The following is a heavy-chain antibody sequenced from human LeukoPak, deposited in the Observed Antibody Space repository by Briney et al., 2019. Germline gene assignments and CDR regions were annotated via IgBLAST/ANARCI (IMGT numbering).Heavy chain of an antibody. V-gene: IGHV4-34*01. CDR1: GGSFSGYY. CDR3: ARGTPGLIVVVPAARRGSWFDP. CDR2: INHSGST. Sequence: PETLSLTCAVYGGSFSGYYWSWIRQPPGKGLEWIGEINHSGSTNYNPSLKSRVTISVDTSKNQFSLKLSSVTAADTAVYYCARGTPGLIVVVPAARRGSWFDPWGQGTLVTVSS. D-gene: IGHD2-2*01. J-gene: IGHJ5*02.